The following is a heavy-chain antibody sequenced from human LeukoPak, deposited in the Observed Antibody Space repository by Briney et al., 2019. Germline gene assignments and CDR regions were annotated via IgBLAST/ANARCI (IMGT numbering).Heavy chain of an antibody. CDR2: IYTSGST. V-gene: IGHV4-4*07. Sequence: PSETLSLTCTVSGGSISSYYWSWIRQPAGKGLEWIGRIYTSGSTNYNPSLKSRVTMSVDTSKNQFSLKLSSVTAADTAVYYCARQVCHGWPTPKYTASPYYYMDVWGKGTTVTISS. CDR1: GGSISSYY. CDR3: ARQVCHGWPTPKYTASPYYYMDV. J-gene: IGHJ6*03. D-gene: IGHD5-18*01.